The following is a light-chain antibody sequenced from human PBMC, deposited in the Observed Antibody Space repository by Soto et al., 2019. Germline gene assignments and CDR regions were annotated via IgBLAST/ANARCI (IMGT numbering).Light chain of an antibody. CDR1: SSDVGGYNY. Sequence: QSALTQPASVSGSPGQSITISCTGASSDVGGYNYVSWYQQHPGKAPKLMIYDVSNRPSGVSNRFSGSKSGNTASLTISGLQAEDEADYYCSSYTSSSTLVVFFGGTKLTVL. V-gene: IGLV2-14*01. J-gene: IGLJ2*01. CDR2: DVS. CDR3: SSYTSSSTLVV.